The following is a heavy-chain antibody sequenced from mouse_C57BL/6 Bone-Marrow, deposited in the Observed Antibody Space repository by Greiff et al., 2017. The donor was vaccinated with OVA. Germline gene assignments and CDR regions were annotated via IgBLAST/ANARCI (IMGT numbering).Heavy chain of an antibody. J-gene: IGHJ4*01. CDR1: GYTFTDYE. CDR3: TRGYSNYYAMDY. V-gene: IGHV1-15*01. D-gene: IGHD2-5*01. Sequence: VQLVESGAELARPGASVTLSCKASGYTFTDYEMHWVKQTPVHGLEWIGAIDPETGGTAYNQQFKGKAILTADKSSSTAYMELRSLTSEDSAVYYCTRGYSNYYAMDYWGQGTSVTVSS. CDR2: IDPETGGT.